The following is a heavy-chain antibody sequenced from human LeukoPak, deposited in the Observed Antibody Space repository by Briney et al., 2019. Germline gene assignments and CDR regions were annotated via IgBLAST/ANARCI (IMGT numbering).Heavy chain of an antibody. Sequence: GGSLRLSCAASGFTFSTYAMTWVRQAPGKGLEWVSSITGSGDGTSAADSVTGRFSISKDNSKSTLYLQMNSLRVEDTAVYYCAKRVHWGQGTLVTVSS. CDR2: ITGSGDGT. J-gene: IGHJ4*02. V-gene: IGHV3-23*01. CDR1: GFTFSTYA. CDR3: AKRVH.